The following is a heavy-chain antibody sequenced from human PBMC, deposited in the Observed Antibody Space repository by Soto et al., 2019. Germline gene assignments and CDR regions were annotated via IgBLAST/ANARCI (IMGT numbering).Heavy chain of an antibody. J-gene: IGHJ6*02. CDR3: ARDRRYYDSLTGDYYYYGMDV. CDR1: GYTFTSYG. D-gene: IGHD3-9*01. V-gene: IGHV1-18*01. CDR2: ISAYNGNT. Sequence: QVQLVQSGAEVKKPGASVKVSCKASGYTFTSYGISWVRQAPGQGLEWMGWISAYNGNTNYAQKLQGRVTMTTDTSSSTAYMELRSLRSDDTAVYYCARDRRYYDSLTGDYYYYGMDVWGQGTTVTVSS.